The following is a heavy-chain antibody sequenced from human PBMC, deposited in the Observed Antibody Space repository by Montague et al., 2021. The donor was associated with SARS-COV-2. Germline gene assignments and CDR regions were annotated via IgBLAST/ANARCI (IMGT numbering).Heavy chain of an antibody. V-gene: IGHV4-59*02. CDR2: CYSIGST. CDR3: ARETMTAEAFDI. Sequence: SETLSLTCTVSGASVGSSDWGWIRQSPGKGLEWIGCCYSIGSTDYNPSLKSRAPISRDTSKNQFSLKVRSVTAADSAVYYCARETMTAEAFDIWGQGTMVTGSS. CDR1: GASVGSSD. J-gene: IGHJ3*02. D-gene: IGHD1-1*01.